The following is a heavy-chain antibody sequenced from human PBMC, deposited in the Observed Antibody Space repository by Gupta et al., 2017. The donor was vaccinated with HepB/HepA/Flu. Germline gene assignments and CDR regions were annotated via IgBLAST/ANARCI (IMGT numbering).Heavy chain of an antibody. CDR2: IIPIFGTA. J-gene: IGHJ3*02. V-gene: IGHV1-69*01. Sequence: QVQLVQSGAEVKKPGSSVKVSCKASGGTFRSYAISWVRQAPGQGLEWMGGIIPIFGTANYAQKFQGRVTITADESTSTAYMELSSLRSEDTAVYYCARDVSHSNWGSDAFDIWGQGTMVTVSS. CDR1: GGTFRSYA. CDR3: ARDVSHSNWGSDAFDI. D-gene: IGHD7-27*01.